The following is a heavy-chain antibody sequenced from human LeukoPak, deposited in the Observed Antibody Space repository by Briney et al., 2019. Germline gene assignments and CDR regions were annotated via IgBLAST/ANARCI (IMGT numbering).Heavy chain of an antibody. CDR1: GYTFTSYG. V-gene: IGHV1-18*01. D-gene: IGHD2-2*01. CDR3: AREGSDSTSHHKHFDY. J-gene: IGHJ4*02. CDR2: ISAYNGNT. Sequence: GASVKVSCKASGYTFTSYGISWVRQAPGQGLEWMGWISAYNGNTNYAQKLQGRVTMTTDTSTSTAYMELRSLRSDDTAVYYCAREGSDSTSHHKHFDYWGQGTLVTVSS.